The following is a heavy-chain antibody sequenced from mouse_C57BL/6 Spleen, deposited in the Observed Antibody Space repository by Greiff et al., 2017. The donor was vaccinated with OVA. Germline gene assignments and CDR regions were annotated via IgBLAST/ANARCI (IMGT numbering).Heavy chain of an antibody. CDR1: GYSITSGYS. Sequence: EVQLVESGPGLVKPSQSLSLTCSVTGYSITSGYSWNWLRQFPGNQLEWMGYISYDGSNNYNPSLKNRISITRDTSKNQFFLKLNSVTTEVTATYYCARETITTVGGYFDVWGAGTTVTVSS. J-gene: IGHJ1*01. CDR3: ARETITTVGGYFDV. V-gene: IGHV3-6*01. CDR2: ISYDGSN. D-gene: IGHD1-1*01.